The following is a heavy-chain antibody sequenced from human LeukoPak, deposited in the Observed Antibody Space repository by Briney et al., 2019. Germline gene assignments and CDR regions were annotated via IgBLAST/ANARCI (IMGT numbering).Heavy chain of an antibody. J-gene: IGHJ4*02. V-gene: IGHV3-30*04. CDR1: GFTFSSYA. CDR3: ASQEPEYYDFWSGFSPSDY. CDR2: ISYDGSNK. D-gene: IGHD3-3*01. Sequence: PGGSLRLSWAASGFTFSSYAMHWVRQAPGKGLEWVAVISYDGSNKYYADSVKGRFTISRDNSKNTLYLQMNSLRAEDTAVYYCASQEPEYYDFWSGFSPSDYWGQGTLVTVSS.